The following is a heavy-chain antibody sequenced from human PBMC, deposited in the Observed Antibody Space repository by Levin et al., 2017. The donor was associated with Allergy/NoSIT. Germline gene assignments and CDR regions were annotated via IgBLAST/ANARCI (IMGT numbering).Heavy chain of an antibody. J-gene: IGHJ4*02. CDR3: ATTLSSGYYYYFDY. Sequence: GGSLRLSCAASGFIVSSNYMSWVRQAPGKGLEWVSIIYRGGSTYYADSVKGRFTVSRDSSKNTLYLQMNSLRAEDTAIYYCATTLSSGYYYYFDYWGQGTLVTVSS. CDR2: IYRGGST. D-gene: IGHD3-22*01. V-gene: IGHV3-53*01. CDR1: GFIVSSNY.